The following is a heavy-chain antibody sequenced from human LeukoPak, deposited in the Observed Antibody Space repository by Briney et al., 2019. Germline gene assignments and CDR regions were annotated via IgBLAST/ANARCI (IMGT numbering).Heavy chain of an antibody. Sequence: GGSLRLSCAASGFTFSNYAMNWVRQAPGKGLEWVSSISYSGGDYTYYADSVKGRFTISRDNSKNTLYLQMNSLRAEDTAVYYCARARHPYCSGGSCYSSYYYYYGMDVWGQGTTVTVSS. J-gene: IGHJ6*02. D-gene: IGHD2-15*01. CDR2: ISYSGGDYT. CDR1: GFTFSNYA. CDR3: ARARHPYCSGGSCYSSYYYYYGMDV. V-gene: IGHV3-23*03.